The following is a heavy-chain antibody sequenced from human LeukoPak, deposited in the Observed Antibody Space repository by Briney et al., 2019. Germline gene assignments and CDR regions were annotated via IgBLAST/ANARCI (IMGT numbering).Heavy chain of an antibody. CDR2: ISRSVSTI. D-gene: IGHD3-16*01. V-gene: IGHV3-11*01. CDR3: ASAEGATIGGLNY. Sequence: GGSLRLSCEASGFTFSDFYMSWSRQAPGQGLEWVSYISRSVSTIYYADSVKGRFTISRDNAQNSLYLQMDSLRAEDTAVYYCASAEGATIGGLNYWGQGALVTVSS. J-gene: IGHJ4*02. CDR1: GFTFSDFY.